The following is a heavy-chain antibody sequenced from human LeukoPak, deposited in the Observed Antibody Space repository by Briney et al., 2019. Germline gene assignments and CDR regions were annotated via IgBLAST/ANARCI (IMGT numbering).Heavy chain of an antibody. Sequence: PGGSLRLSCAASGFTFSSYSMNWVRQAPGKGLEWVSSISSSSSYIYYADSVKGRFTISRHNAKNSLYLQMNSLRAEDTAVYYCARDRPYYYYFDYWGQGTLVTVSS. J-gene: IGHJ4*02. V-gene: IGHV3-21*01. D-gene: IGHD3-10*01. CDR2: ISSSSSYI. CDR1: GFTFSSYS. CDR3: ARDRPYYYYFDY.